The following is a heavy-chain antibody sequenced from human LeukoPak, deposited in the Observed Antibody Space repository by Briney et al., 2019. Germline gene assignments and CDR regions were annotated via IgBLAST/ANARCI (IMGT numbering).Heavy chain of an antibody. V-gene: IGHV3-30*02. Sequence: PGGSLRLSCAASGFTFSSYGMHWVRQAPGKGLEWVAFIRYDGSNKYYADSVKGRFAISRDNSKNTLYLQMNSLRAEDTAVYYCAKADYYADHLFDYWGQGTLVTVSS. CDR3: AKADYYADHLFDY. D-gene: IGHD3-10*01. CDR2: IRYDGSNK. CDR1: GFTFSSYG. J-gene: IGHJ4*02.